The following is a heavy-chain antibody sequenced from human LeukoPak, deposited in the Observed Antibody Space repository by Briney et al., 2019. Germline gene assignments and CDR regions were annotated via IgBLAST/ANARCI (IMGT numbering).Heavy chain of an antibody. Sequence: SETLSLTCTVSGGSISSSSYYWGWIRQPPGKGLEWIGSIYYSGSTYYNPSLKSRVTISVDTSKNQFSLKLSSVTAADTAVYYCAREITVGATSSFDYWGQGTLVTVSS. CDR1: GGSISSSSYY. V-gene: IGHV4-39*07. D-gene: IGHD1-26*01. CDR3: AREITVGATSSFDY. J-gene: IGHJ4*02. CDR2: IYYSGST.